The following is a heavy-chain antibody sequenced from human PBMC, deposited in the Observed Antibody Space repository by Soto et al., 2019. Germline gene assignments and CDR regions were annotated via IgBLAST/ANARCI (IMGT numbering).Heavy chain of an antibody. Sequence: GGSLRLSCAASGFTFSSYEMNWVRQAPGKGLEWVSYISSSGSTIYYADSVKGRFTISRDNAKNSLYLQMNSLRAEDTAVYYCARERSLLLTSGIAAAGNEFDYWGQGTLVTVSS. CDR3: ARERSLLLTSGIAAAGNEFDY. CDR1: GFTFSSYE. D-gene: IGHD6-13*01. J-gene: IGHJ4*02. V-gene: IGHV3-48*03. CDR2: ISSSGSTI.